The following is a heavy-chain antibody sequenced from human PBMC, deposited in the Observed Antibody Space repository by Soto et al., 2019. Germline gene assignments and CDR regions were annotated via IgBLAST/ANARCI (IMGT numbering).Heavy chain of an antibody. D-gene: IGHD4-17*01. CDR2: IYHSGST. J-gene: IGHJ4*02. CDR1: GGSISSGGYS. V-gene: IGHV4-30-2*01. CDR3: ASHDYGEDAYFDY. Sequence: QLQLQESGSGLVKPSQTLSLTCAVSGGSISSGGYSWSWIRQPPGKGLEWIGYIYHSGSTYYNPSLKSRVTISVDRSKNQFSLKLSSVTAADTAVYYCASHDYGEDAYFDYWGQGTLVTVSS.